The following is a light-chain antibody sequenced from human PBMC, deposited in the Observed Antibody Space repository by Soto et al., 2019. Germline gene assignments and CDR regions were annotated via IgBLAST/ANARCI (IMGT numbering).Light chain of an antibody. CDR2: DAS. V-gene: IGKV1-5*01. Sequence: DIQMTQSPSTLSASVGDRVTITCRASQSVSNWLAWYQQKRGKAPELLIYDASSLKSGVPSRLSGSGSGTEITLTISSLQPDDFATDYCQQYNTYSAFGQGTKVEIK. J-gene: IGKJ1*01. CDR1: QSVSNW. CDR3: QQYNTYSA.